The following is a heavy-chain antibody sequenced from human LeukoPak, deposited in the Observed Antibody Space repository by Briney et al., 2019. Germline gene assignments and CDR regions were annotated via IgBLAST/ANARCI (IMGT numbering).Heavy chain of an antibody. CDR3: ARDSVLQSMYSSSWYGFPSSYYCYGMDV. CDR1: GGSISSSSYY. CDR2: IYCSGST. Sequence: SETLSLTCTVSGGSISSSSYYWGWIRQPPGKGLEWIGNIYCSGSTYYNPSLKSRVIISVDTSKNQFSLKLSSVTAADTAVYYCARDSVLQSMYSSSWYGFPSSYYCYGMDVWGQGTTVTVSS. V-gene: IGHV4-39*07. J-gene: IGHJ6*02. D-gene: IGHD6-13*01.